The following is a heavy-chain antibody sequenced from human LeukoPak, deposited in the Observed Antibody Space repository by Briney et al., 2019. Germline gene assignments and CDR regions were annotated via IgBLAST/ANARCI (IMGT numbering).Heavy chain of an antibody. CDR1: GFTFSSYW. D-gene: IGHD2-2*01. CDR2: IKQDGSEK. J-gene: IGHJ4*02. Sequence: GGSLRLSCAASGFTFSSYWMSWVRQATGKGLEWVANIKQDGSEKYYVDSVKGRFTISRDSAKNSLYLQMNSLRAEDTAVYYCARVGIVVVPAALDYWGQGTLVTVSS. CDR3: ARVGIVVVPAALDY. V-gene: IGHV3-7*01.